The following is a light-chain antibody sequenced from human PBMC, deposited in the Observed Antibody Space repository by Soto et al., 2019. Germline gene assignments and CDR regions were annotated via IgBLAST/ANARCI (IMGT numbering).Light chain of an antibody. CDR2: GAS. CDR3: QHYVTWPLT. J-gene: IGKJ4*01. V-gene: IGKV3-15*01. Sequence: EIVMTQSPATLSVSPGERATLSCRASQSVSSNLAWFQQNPGQAPRHLIYGASTRATGIPARFSGSGSGTDFTLTISSLQSEDFAVYYCQHYVTWPLTFGGGTKVDIK. CDR1: QSVSSN.